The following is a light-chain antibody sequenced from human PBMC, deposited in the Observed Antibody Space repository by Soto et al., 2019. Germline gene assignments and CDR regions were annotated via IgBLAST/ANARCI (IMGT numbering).Light chain of an antibody. V-gene: IGLV1-40*01. CDR3: RSYDTSLSGVI. CDR2: ADN. CDR1: SSNIGAGYD. Sequence: QSVLTQPPSVSGAPGQTITMSCTGSSSNIGAGYDVHWYQQVPGAAPTLLIYADNNRPSGVPDRFSASESGTSASLAITGLQDEDEAGDYCRSYDTSLSGVIFGAGTKVTVL. J-gene: IGLJ2*01.